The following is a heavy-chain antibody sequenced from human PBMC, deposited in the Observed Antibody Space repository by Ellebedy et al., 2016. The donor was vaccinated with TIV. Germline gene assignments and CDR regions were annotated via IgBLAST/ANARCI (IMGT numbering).Heavy chain of an antibody. CDR1: GFPFSSYA. D-gene: IGHD6-13*01. CDR3: AKGWLGAGAGTDFDY. CDR2: ISDSGGNT. V-gene: IGHV3-23*01. Sequence: GESLKISCAASGFPFSSYAMGWVRQAPGKGLEWVSSISDSGGNTYYADSVRGRFTFSRDNSKNTLYLQMNSLRAEDTAVYYCAKGWLGAGAGTDFDYWGRGTLVTVSS. J-gene: IGHJ4*02.